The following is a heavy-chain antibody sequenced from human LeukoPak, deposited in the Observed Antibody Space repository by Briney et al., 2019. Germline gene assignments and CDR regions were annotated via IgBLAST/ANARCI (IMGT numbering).Heavy chain of an antibody. CDR2: IIPILDVT. D-gene: IGHD6-6*01. V-gene: IGHV1-69*04. CDR3: ARDINLVEYSSSSIDY. Sequence: ASVTVSCKASGGTFTNYAINWVRQAPGQGLEWMGRIIPILDVTNYAQKFQGRVTITADQSTSTAYMELSSLRSEDTAVYYCARDINLVEYSSSSIDYWGQGTLVTVSS. J-gene: IGHJ4*02. CDR1: GGTFTNYA.